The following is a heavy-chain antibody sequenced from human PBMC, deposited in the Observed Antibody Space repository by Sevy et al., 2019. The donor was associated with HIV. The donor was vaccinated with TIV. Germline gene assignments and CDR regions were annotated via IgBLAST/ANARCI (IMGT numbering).Heavy chain of an antibody. D-gene: IGHD3-22*01. V-gene: IGHV1-69*13. CDR3: ARSTRYDSSGSMDY. J-gene: IGHJ4*02. Sequence: ASVKVSCKASGGTFSSYAISWVRQAPGQGLEWMGGIIPIFGTANYAQKFQGRVTITADESMSTAYMELSSLRSEDTAVYYCARSTRYDSSGSMDYWGQGTLVTVSS. CDR1: GGTFSSYA. CDR2: IIPIFGTA.